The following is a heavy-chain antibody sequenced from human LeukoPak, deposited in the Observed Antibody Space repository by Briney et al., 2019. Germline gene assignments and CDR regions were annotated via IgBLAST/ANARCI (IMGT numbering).Heavy chain of an antibody. V-gene: IGHV4-4*02. J-gene: IGHJ4*02. CDR3: AATRCTRAY. Sequence: SETLTLTCAVSGGSISSSNWWSWVRQPPVKGLEWIGEIYHSWSTNYNPCLKSRVTISVDKSKNQFSLKLSPVTAADTAVYYCAATRCTRAYWGQGTLVTVSS. CDR2: IYHSWST. CDR1: GGSISSSNW. D-gene: IGHD4-17*01.